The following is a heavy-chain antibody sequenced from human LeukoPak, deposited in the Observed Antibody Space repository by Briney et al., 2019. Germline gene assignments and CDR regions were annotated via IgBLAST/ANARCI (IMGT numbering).Heavy chain of an antibody. CDR1: GSSFTSYW. CDR3: AIGYDILTGSFDY. J-gene: IGHJ4*02. CDR2: IDPSDSYT. Sequence: GASLQISCKGSGSSFTSYWISWVRQMPGKGLEWMGRIDPSDSYTNYSPSFQGHVTISADKSISTAYLQWSSLKASDTAMYYCAIGYDILTGSFDYWGQGTLVTVSS. V-gene: IGHV5-10-1*01. D-gene: IGHD3-9*01.